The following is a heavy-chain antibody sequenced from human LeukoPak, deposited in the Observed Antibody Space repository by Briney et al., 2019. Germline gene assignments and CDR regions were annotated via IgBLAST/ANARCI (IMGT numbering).Heavy chain of an antibody. D-gene: IGHD3-9*01. CDR1: GGSITGYY. Sequence: SETLSLTCAVYGGSITGYYWSWIRQTPGRGLEWGGEIHYTGATSYNPSLKSRATISTDTSKNQFSLRLSSVTAADTAVYYCARGTILTGYCFDFWGQGALVTVSS. J-gene: IGHJ4*01. V-gene: IGHV4-34*01. CDR2: IHYTGAT. CDR3: ARGTILTGYCFDF.